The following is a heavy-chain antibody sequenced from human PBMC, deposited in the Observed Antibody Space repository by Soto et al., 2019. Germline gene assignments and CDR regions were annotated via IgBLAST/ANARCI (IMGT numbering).Heavy chain of an antibody. CDR2: IYYSGST. CDR1: GGSISSYY. CDR3: ATSTTGVDFDY. D-gene: IGHD1-1*01. Sequence: SETLSLTCTVSGGSISSYYWSWIRQPPGKGLEWIGYIYYSGSTNYNPSLKSRVTISVDTSKNQFSLKLSSVTAADTAVYYCATSTTGVDFDYWGQGTLVTVSS. V-gene: IGHV4-59*08. J-gene: IGHJ4*02.